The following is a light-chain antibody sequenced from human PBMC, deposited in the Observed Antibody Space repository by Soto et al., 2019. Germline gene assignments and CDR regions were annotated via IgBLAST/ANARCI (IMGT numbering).Light chain of an antibody. Sequence: EIVMTQSPGTLSVSPGERATLSCRASQSVGSNLAWYRQKPGQAPSLLIYGASTRATGIPARFSGSGSGTEFTLTISSLQSEDFAVYYCQQYNDRRTFGQGTKVEIK. J-gene: IGKJ1*01. CDR1: QSVGSN. CDR2: GAS. CDR3: QQYNDRRT. V-gene: IGKV3-15*01.